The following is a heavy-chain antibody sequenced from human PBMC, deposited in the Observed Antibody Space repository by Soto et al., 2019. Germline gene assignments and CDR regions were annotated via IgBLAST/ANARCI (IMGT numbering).Heavy chain of an antibody. CDR1: GFTFSSYS. V-gene: IGHV3-48*02. Sequence: GGSLRLSCAASGFTFSSYSMNWVRQAPGKGLEWVSYISSSSSTIYYADSVKGRFTISRDNAKNSLYLQMNSLRDEDTAVYYCAREILVDYYDSSGYFDYWGQGTLVTVSS. CDR2: ISSSSSTI. J-gene: IGHJ4*02. D-gene: IGHD3-22*01. CDR3: AREILVDYYDSSGYFDY.